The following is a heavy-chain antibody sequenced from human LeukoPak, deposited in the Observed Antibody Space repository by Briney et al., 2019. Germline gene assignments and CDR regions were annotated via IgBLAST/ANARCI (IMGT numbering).Heavy chain of an antibody. CDR2: IKQDGSEK. Sequence: GGSLRLSCAASGFSFSNYWMSWVRQAPGKGLEWVANIKQDGSEKYYVDSVKGRFTISRDNAKNSLYLQMNSLRAEDTAVYYCARDVVGSSWSDYWGQGTLVTVSS. CDR3: ARDVVGSSWSDY. D-gene: IGHD6-13*01. CDR1: GFSFSNYW. V-gene: IGHV3-7*01. J-gene: IGHJ4*02.